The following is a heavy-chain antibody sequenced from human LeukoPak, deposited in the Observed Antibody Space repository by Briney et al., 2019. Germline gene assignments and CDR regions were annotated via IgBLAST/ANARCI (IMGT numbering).Heavy chain of an antibody. Sequence: GGSLRPSCAASGFTFSNYWMHWVRQAPGKGLVWVSRIYGDGSSTNYADSVKGRFTISRDDATNTLYLQMNSLRAEDTAVYYCARGPMSTVVTQCFDFWGQGTLVSVSS. CDR3: ARGPMSTVVTQCFDF. V-gene: IGHV3-74*01. CDR2: IYGDGSST. CDR1: GFTFSNYW. D-gene: IGHD4-23*01. J-gene: IGHJ4*02.